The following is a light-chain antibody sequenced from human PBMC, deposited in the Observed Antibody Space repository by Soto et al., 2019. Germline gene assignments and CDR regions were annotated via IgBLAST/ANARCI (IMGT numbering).Light chain of an antibody. Sequence: QSALTQPASVSGSPGQSITISCTGTSSDVGGYNYVSWYQQHPGKAPKLMIYDVSNRPSGVSNRFSGSKSGNTASLTISGLPAEDEADYYCSSYTSSILFGGGTKLTVL. CDR2: DVS. CDR3: SSYTSSIL. CDR1: SSDVGGYNY. J-gene: IGLJ2*01. V-gene: IGLV2-14*01.